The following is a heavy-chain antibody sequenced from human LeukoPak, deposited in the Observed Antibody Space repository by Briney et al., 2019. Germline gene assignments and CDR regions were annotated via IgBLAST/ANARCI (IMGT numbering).Heavy chain of an antibody. Sequence: GRSLRLSCAASGFTFDDYAMHWVRQTPGKGLQWVSGISWDSGNIVYADSVKGRFTISRDNSKNTLYLQMNSLRAEDTAVYYCARDLAYYYDSSGYYYPDYWGQGTLVTVSS. CDR1: GFTFDDYA. D-gene: IGHD3-22*01. V-gene: IGHV3-9*01. J-gene: IGHJ4*02. CDR3: ARDLAYYYDSSGYYYPDY. CDR2: ISWDSGNI.